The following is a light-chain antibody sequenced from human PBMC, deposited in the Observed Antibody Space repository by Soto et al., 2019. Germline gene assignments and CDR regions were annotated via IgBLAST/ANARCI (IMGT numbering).Light chain of an antibody. CDR2: KAS. V-gene: IGKV1-5*03. Sequence: IQMTQSPSPLSGSVGDRASITCRASQTISSWLAWYAQKPGKAAKLLIYKASTLKSGVPSRFSGSGSGTELAITINSLQPEDIETIYCQQTYSTPWTFGQGTKVDIK. J-gene: IGKJ1*01. CDR1: QTISSW. CDR3: QQTYSTPWT.